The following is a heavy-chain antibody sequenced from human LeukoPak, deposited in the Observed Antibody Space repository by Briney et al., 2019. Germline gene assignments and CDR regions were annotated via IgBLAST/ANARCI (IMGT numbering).Heavy chain of an antibody. CDR2: TKPDGTAE. CDR3: ARDGGLHTNFDY. V-gene: IGHV3-7*01. D-gene: IGHD2-15*01. J-gene: IGHJ4*02. Sequence: PGGSLRLSCAASGFTFRNYWMGWVCQAPGKGLEWVANTKPDGTAEYYADSVRGRFTTSRDNANNFLYLQMNRLRGEDTAVYYCARDGGLHTNFDYWGQGTLVTVSS. CDR1: GFTFRNYW.